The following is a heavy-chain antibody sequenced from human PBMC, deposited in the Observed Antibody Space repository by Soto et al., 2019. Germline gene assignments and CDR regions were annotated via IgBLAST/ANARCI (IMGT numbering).Heavy chain of an antibody. CDR2: ISGSGDST. CDR1: GFTFSSYS. V-gene: IGHV3-23*01. CDR3: AKVYCSATNCRKRVNSHYWYYYGTDV. Sequence: GGSLRLSCGASGFTFSSYSMTWVRQAPGKGLEWVSSISGSGDSTNYADSVKGRFTVSRDNSKNTLYLQMDSLRAEDTAIYYCAKVYCSATNCRKRVNSHYWYYYGTDVWGQGTTVTVSS. J-gene: IGHJ6*02. D-gene: IGHD2-2*01.